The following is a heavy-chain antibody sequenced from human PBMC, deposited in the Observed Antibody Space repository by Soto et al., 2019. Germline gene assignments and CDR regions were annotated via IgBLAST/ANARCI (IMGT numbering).Heavy chain of an antibody. J-gene: IGHJ4*02. CDR3: ARDAYYGSGSYAY. V-gene: IGHV3-33*01. CDR2: IWYDGSNK. D-gene: IGHD3-10*01. CDR1: RFTFSGFG. Sequence: LRLSCAASRFTFSGFGMHWVRQAPGKGLEWVAVIWYDGSNKYYGDSVKGRFTISRDDSKNTLYLQMNSLRVVDTAVYYCARDAYYGSGSYAYWGQGTLVTVSS.